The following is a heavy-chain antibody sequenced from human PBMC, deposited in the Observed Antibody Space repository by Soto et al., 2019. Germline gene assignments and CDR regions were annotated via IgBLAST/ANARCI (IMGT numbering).Heavy chain of an antibody. CDR1: GFTFSSYW. CDR2: INSDGSST. Sequence: PGGSLRLSCATSGFTFSSYWMHWVRQAPGKGLVWVSRINSDGSSTSYADSVKGRFTISRDNAKNTLYLQMNSLRAEDTAVYYCARGYYDSSGYPLVYWGQGTLVTVSS. J-gene: IGHJ4*02. D-gene: IGHD3-22*01. V-gene: IGHV3-74*01. CDR3: ARGYYDSSGYPLVY.